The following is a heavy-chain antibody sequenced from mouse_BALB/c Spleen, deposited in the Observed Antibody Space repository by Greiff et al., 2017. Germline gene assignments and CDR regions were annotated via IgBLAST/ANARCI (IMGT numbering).Heavy chain of an antibody. CDR1: GYSITSDYA. V-gene: IGHV3-2*02. J-gene: IGHJ2*01. Sequence: VQLQQSGPGLVKPSQSLSLTCTVTGYSITSDYAWNWIRQFPGNKLEWMGYISYSGSTSYNPSLKSRISITRDTSKNQFFLQLNSVTTEDTATYYSASLWDIASGYWGQGTTLTVSS. CDR2: ISYSGST. CDR3: ASLWDIASGY. D-gene: IGHD1-1*02.